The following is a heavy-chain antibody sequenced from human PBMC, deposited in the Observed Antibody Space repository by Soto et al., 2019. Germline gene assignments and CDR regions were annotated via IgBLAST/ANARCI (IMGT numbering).Heavy chain of an antibody. D-gene: IGHD3-10*01. J-gene: IGHJ6*02. V-gene: IGHV1-69*06. CDR3: ARATDYYGSGSYSGPYYYYGMDV. CDR2: IIPIFGTA. CDR1: GGTFSSYA. Sequence: QVQLVQSGAEVKKPGSSVKVSCKASGGTFSSYAISWVRQAPGQGLEWMGGIIPIFGTADYAQKFQGRVTITADKSTSTAYMELSSLRSEDTAVYYCARATDYYGSGSYSGPYYYYGMDVWGQGTTVTVSS.